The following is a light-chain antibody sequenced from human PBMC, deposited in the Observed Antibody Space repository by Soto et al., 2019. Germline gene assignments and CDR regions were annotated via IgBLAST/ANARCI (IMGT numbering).Light chain of an antibody. CDR2: GAS. CDR1: QNVNIN. Sequence: EIVMTQSPVTLSVSPGERVTLSCRASQNVNINLAWYQQRPGQAPRVLIYGASNRASGIPDRFSGSGSGTDFTLTICSLEPDDFALYYGQQYKDWPSLTFGGGTRVEIK. V-gene: IGKV3D-15*01. CDR3: QQYKDWPSLT. J-gene: IGKJ4*01.